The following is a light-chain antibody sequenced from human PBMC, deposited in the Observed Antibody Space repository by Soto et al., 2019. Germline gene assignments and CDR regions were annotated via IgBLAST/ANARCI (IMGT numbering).Light chain of an antibody. Sequence: DIPMTQSPSTLSASVGDRVTITCRASQSISSWLAWYQQKPGTAPNLLIYKATSLQSGVPSRFTGSGAGTEFTLTISSLQPDDSATYYCQQYNDNWTFGQGTNVEIK. V-gene: IGKV1-5*03. CDR3: QQYNDNWT. CDR2: KAT. CDR1: QSISSW. J-gene: IGKJ1*01.